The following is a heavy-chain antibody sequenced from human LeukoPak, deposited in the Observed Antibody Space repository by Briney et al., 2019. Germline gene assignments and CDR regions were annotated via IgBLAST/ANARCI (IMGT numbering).Heavy chain of an antibody. CDR2: IKEDGSEK. CDR1: GFTFSSSW. Sequence: GGSLILSCAASGFTFSSSWMKWVRQAPGKGLESVAVIKEDGSEKLYVDSVKGRFAISRDNAKNSLYLQMNNVRAEDTAVYFCAANTHSGYWGQGALVTVSS. D-gene: IGHD3-16*01. CDR3: AANTHSGY. V-gene: IGHV3-7*05. J-gene: IGHJ4*02.